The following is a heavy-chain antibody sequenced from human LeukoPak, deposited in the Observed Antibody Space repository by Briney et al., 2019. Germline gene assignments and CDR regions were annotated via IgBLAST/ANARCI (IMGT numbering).Heavy chain of an antibody. Sequence: PSETLSLTCAVYGGSFSGYYWSWIRQPPGKGLEWIGEINHSGSTNYNPYLKSRVTISVDTSKNQFSLKLSSVTAADTAVYYCARGTKSRQWLAYYFDYWGQGTLVTVSS. D-gene: IGHD6-19*01. CDR1: GGSFSGYY. J-gene: IGHJ4*02. V-gene: IGHV4-34*01. CDR2: INHSGST. CDR3: ARGTKSRQWLAYYFDY.